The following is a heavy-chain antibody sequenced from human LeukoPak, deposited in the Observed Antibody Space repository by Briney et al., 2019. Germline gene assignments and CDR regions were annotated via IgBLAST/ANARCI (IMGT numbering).Heavy chain of an antibody. Sequence: ASVKVSCKASGYTFTSYAMNWVRQAPGQGLEWMGWINTNTGNPTYAQGFTGRFVFSLDTSVSTAYLQISSLKAEDTAVYYCASFTRTLGYCRGGSCQTNDYWGQGTLVTVSS. CDR2: INTNTGNP. V-gene: IGHV7-4-1*02. CDR1: GYTFTSYA. D-gene: IGHD2-15*01. CDR3: ASFTRTLGYCRGGSCQTNDY. J-gene: IGHJ4*02.